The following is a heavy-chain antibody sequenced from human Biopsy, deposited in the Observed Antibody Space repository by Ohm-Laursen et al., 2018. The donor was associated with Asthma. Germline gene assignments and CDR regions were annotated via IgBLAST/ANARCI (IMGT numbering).Heavy chain of an antibody. J-gene: IGHJ4*02. Sequence: SETLSLTWTVSGASITSSAYYWGWIRQPPGKGLEWIGSMYYGETTYYSPSLKSRVTISVDTSKNQFSLILSSVTAADTAVYYCARHDHRWDTYADFWGQGTLVTFSS. D-gene: IGHD2-2*01. CDR2: MYYGETT. CDR1: GASITSSAYY. CDR3: ARHDHRWDTYADF. V-gene: IGHV4-39*01.